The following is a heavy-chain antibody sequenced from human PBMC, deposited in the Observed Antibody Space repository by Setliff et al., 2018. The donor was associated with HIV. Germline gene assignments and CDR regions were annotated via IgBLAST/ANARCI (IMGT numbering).Heavy chain of an antibody. J-gene: IGHJ5*02. V-gene: IGHV4-39*01. CDR2: IHYNDGKT. CDR1: GDSITDSMHY. CDR3: ASRVYYYDDSATLREEGFVP. D-gene: IGHD3-22*01. Sequence: SETLSLTCTVSGDSITDSMHYRSWIRQPPGKGLEFIGSIHYNDGKTYYNAALRSRVTISVDTSKNQFSLKLSSVTAADTAVYYCASRVYYYDDSATLREEGFVPWGQGTLVTVSS.